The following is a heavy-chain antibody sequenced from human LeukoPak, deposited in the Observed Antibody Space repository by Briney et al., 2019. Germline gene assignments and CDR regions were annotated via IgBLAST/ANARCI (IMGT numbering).Heavy chain of an antibody. CDR1: GGTFSSYA. J-gene: IGHJ5*02. CDR3: ACSSGWYENWFDP. V-gene: IGHV1-69*04. Sequence: SVKVSCKASGGTFSSYAISWVRQAPGQGLEWMGRIIPILGIANYAQKFQGRVTITADKSTSTAYMELSSLRSEDTAVYYCACSSGWYENWFDPWGQGTLVTVSS. CDR2: IIPILGIA. D-gene: IGHD6-19*01.